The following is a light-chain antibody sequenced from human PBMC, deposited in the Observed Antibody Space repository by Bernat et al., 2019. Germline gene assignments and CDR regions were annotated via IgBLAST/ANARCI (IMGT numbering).Light chain of an antibody. CDR2: DVS. CDR1: SSDVGGYNY. J-gene: IGLJ3*02. CDR3: SSYTSSSTWV. V-gene: IGLV2-14*03. Sequence: QSALTQPASVSGSPGQSITISCTGTSSDVGGYNYVSWYQQHPGKAPKLMIYDVSNRPSGVSNRCSGSKSGNTASLTLSGLQAEDEADYYCSSYTSSSTWVFGGGTKLTVL.